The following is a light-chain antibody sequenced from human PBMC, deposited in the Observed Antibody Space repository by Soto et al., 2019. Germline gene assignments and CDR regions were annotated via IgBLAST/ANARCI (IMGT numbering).Light chain of an antibody. CDR1: QSVSSNY. Sequence: EIVLTQSPGTLSLSPGERATLSCRASQSVSSNYLAWYQQKPGQIPRLIIYDSSSRATGVPDRFSGSGSGTDFSLTISRLEPEDFEVYYCQQYGSSPHTFGQGTKVDIK. J-gene: IGKJ2*01. V-gene: IGKV3-20*01. CDR3: QQYGSSPHT. CDR2: DSS.